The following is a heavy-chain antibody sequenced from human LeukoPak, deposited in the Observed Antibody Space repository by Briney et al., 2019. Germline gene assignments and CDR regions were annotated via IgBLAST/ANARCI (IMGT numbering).Heavy chain of an antibody. V-gene: IGHV5-51*01. CDR3: ARQQENYDYVWGSYRYTSFDY. CDR2: IYPGDSDT. D-gene: IGHD3-16*02. CDR1: GYSFTSYW. Sequence: GESLKISCKGSGYSFTSYWIGWVRQMPGKGLEWMGIIYPGDSDTRCSPSFQGQVTISADKSISTAYLQWSSLKASDTAMYYCARQQENYDYVWGSYRYTSFDYWGQGTLVTVSS. J-gene: IGHJ4*02.